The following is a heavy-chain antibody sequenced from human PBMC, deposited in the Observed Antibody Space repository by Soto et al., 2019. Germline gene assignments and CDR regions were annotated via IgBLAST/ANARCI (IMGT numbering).Heavy chain of an antibody. CDR2: ISDSGTNT. D-gene: IGHD3-10*01. J-gene: IGHJ5*02. CDR1: GFTFTNFA. V-gene: IGHV3-23*01. Sequence: EVQVLESGGGLVQPGGSLRLSCAASGFTFTNFAMSWVRQAPGEGLEWVSSISDSGTNTYYADSVKGRFAISRDNPKNTLYLQMNRLRAEDTAVYYCARGASGTNWFDPRSQGTLVTVSS. CDR3: ARGASGTNWFDP.